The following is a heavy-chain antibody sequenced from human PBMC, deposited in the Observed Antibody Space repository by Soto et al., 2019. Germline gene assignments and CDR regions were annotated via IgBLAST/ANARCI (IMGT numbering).Heavy chain of an antibody. CDR1: GYTFISYG. V-gene: IGHV1-69*04. Sequence: SVKVSCKASGYTFISYGISWVRQAPGQGLEWMGRIIPILGIANYAQKFQGRVTITADKSTSTAYMELSSLRSEDTAVYYCASGYYYDSSGYSSPGFDYWGQ. CDR3: ASGYYYDSSGYSSPGFDY. CDR2: IIPILGIA. D-gene: IGHD3-22*01. J-gene: IGHJ4*02.